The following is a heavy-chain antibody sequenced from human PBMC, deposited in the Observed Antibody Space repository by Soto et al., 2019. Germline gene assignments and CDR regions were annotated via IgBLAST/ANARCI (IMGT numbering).Heavy chain of an antibody. V-gene: IGHV3-72*01. J-gene: IGHJ4*02. CDR3: ASGMYYYDSSGYYFSDY. D-gene: IGHD3-22*01. Sequence: EVQLVESGGGLVQPGGSLRLSCAASGFTFSDHYMDWVRQAPGKGLEWVGRTRNKANSYTTEYAASVKGRFTISRDDSKNSLYLQMNSLKTEDTAVYYCASGMYYYDSSGYYFSDYWGQGTLVTVSS. CDR2: TRNKANSYTT. CDR1: GFTFSDHY.